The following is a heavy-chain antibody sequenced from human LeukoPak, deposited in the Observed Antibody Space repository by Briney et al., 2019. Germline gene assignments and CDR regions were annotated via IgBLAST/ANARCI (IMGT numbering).Heavy chain of an antibody. CDR1: GGSFSGYY. Sequence: PSETLSLTCAVYGGSFSGYYWSWIRQPPGKGLEWIGEINHSGSTNYNPCLKSRVTISVDTSKKQFSLKLSSVTAADTAVYYCARVGYSNYGPQFWYWGQGTLVTVST. CDR2: INHSGST. CDR3: ARVGYSNYGPQFWY. D-gene: IGHD4-11*01. J-gene: IGHJ4*01. V-gene: IGHV4-34*01.